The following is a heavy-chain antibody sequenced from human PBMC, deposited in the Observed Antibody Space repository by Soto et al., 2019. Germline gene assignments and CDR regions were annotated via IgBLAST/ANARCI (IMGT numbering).Heavy chain of an antibody. CDR1: GFTFSSYG. D-gene: IGHD2-15*01. CDR3: AKEDYCSGGSCYYDAFDI. J-gene: IGHJ3*02. CDR2: ISYDGSNK. V-gene: IGHV3-30*18. Sequence: QVQLVESGGGVVQPGGSLRLSCAASGFTFSSYGMHWVRQAPGKGLEWVAVISYDGSNKYYADSVKGRFTISRDNSKNTLYLQMNSLRAEDTAVYYCAKEDYCSGGSCYYDAFDIWGQGTMVTVSS.